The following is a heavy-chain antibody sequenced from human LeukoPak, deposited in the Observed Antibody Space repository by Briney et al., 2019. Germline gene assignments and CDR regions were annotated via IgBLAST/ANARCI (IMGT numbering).Heavy chain of an antibody. CDR2: IYYSGST. V-gene: IGHV4-39*01. Sequence: PSETLSLTCTVSGGSISSSSYYWGWIRQPPGKGLEWIGSIYYSGSTYYNPSLKSRVTISVDTSKNQFSLKLSSVTAADTAVYYCARRSSTSWRGNYFDYWGQGTLVTVSS. CDR3: ARRSSTSWRGNYFDY. D-gene: IGHD2-2*01. CDR1: GGSISSSSYY. J-gene: IGHJ4*02.